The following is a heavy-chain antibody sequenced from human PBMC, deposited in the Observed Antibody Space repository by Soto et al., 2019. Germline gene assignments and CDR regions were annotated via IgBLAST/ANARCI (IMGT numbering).Heavy chain of an antibody. V-gene: IGHV3-23*01. D-gene: IGHD6-13*01. CDR1: GFTFSSYA. CDR3: ARTGPGTYFDY. Sequence: EVQLLDSGGGLVQPGGSLRLSCAASGFTFSSYAMNWVRQAPGKGLEWVSVISGSGDSTYYADSVKGRFTISRDNSKNTLYLQMNSLRAADTAVYYCARTGPGTYFDYWGQGTLVTVSS. CDR2: ISGSGDST. J-gene: IGHJ4*02.